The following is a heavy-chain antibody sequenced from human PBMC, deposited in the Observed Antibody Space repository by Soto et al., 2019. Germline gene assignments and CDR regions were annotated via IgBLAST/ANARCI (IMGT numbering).Heavy chain of an antibody. D-gene: IGHD2-15*01. CDR1: GHTFTNYD. CDR2: MNPNSGNT. Sequence: QVQLVQSGAEVKKPGASVKVSCKASGHTFTNYDINWVRQATGQGLEWMGWMNPNSGNTGYAQKFQGRLTLTRNTSISTAYMELSSLRSEDTAVYYCATHSKGYCSGGSCYPNWYDPWGKGTLITVSS. J-gene: IGHJ5*02. V-gene: IGHV1-8*01. CDR3: ATHSKGYCSGGSCYPNWYDP.